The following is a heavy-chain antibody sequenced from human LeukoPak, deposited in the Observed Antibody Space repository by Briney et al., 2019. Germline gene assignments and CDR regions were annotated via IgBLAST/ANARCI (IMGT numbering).Heavy chain of an antibody. V-gene: IGHV4-61*01. CDR1: GGPVSSGSYY. J-gene: IGHJ4*02. Sequence: SETLSLTCTVSGGPVSSGSYYWSWIRQPPGKGLEWIGYIYYSGSTNYNPSLKSRVTISVDTSKNQSSLKLSSVTAADTAVYYCARGVRYSGYDSFSPVDYWGQGTLVTVSS. D-gene: IGHD5-12*01. CDR3: ARGVRYSGYDSFSPVDY. CDR2: IYYSGST.